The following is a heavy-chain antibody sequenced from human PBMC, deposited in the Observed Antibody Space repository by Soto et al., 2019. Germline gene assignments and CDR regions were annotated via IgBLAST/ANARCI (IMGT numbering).Heavy chain of an antibody. D-gene: IGHD3-16*02. CDR1: AFTFSSYE. CDR3: ARLENHTELSGAQYAFEI. J-gene: IGHJ3*02. CDR2: ISSSGSTM. Sequence: GGSLRLSCAASAFTFSSYEMNWVRQAPGKGLEWVSYISSSGSTMYYADSVKGRFTISRDNAKNSLYLQMNSLRAEDTAVYYCARLENHTELSGAQYAFEIWGQGTMVTVSS. V-gene: IGHV3-48*03.